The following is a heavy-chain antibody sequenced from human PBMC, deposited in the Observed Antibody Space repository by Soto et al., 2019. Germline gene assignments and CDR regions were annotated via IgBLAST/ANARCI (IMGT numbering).Heavy chain of an antibody. CDR3: TSEILDTPKFSDY. CDR1: GFIFSNAW. J-gene: IGHJ4*02. Sequence: GGSLRLSCAAPGFIFSNAWMSWVRQAPGKGLEWVGRIKSKSDGATIDYAAPVKGRFTISRDDSRNMLFVQMNSLKSEDTAVYSCTSEILDTPKFSDYWAQGTLVTFSS. V-gene: IGHV3-15*01. D-gene: IGHD5-18*01. CDR2: IKSKSDGATI.